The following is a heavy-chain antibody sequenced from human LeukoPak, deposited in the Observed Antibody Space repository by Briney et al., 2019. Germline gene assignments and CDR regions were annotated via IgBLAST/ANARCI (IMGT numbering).Heavy chain of an antibody. J-gene: IGHJ5*02. CDR1: GFIFSSHG. V-gene: IGHV3-23*01. Sequence: PGGSLRLSCAASGFIFSSHGMNWVRQAPGKGLEWVSAISGSGGSTYYADSVKGRFTISRDNSKNTLYLQMNSLRAEDTAVYYCAIRPYYSNPHWFDPWGQGTLVTVSS. CDR2: ISGSGGST. D-gene: IGHD4-11*01. CDR3: AIRPYYSNPHWFDP.